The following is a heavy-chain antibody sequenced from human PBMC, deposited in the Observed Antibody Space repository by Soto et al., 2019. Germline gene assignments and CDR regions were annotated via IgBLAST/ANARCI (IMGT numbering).Heavy chain of an antibody. Sequence: QVQRVQSGAEVKKPGASVKVSCKASGYTFTGYYMHWVRQAPGQGLEWMGWINPNSGGTNYAQKFQGWVTMTRDTSISTAYMELSRLRSDDTAVYYCARSLTWYSSSCFDYWGQGTLVTVSS. CDR1: GYTFTGYY. D-gene: IGHD6-13*01. V-gene: IGHV1-2*04. CDR3: ARSLTWYSSSCFDY. CDR2: INPNSGGT. J-gene: IGHJ4*02.